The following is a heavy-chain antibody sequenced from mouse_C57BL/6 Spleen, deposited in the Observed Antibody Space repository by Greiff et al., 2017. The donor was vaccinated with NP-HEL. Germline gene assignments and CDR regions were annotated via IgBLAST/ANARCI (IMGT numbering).Heavy chain of an antibody. CDR2: ISDGGSYT. V-gene: IGHV5-4*01. CDR1: GFTFSSYA. CDR3: AREEDFSFAY. Sequence: EVKLMESGGGLVKPGGSLKLSCAASGFTFSSYAMSWVRQTPEKRLEWVATISDGGSYTYYPDNVKGRFTISRDNAKNHLYLQMSHLKSEDTAMYYCAREEDFSFAYWGQGTLVTVSA. J-gene: IGHJ3*01.